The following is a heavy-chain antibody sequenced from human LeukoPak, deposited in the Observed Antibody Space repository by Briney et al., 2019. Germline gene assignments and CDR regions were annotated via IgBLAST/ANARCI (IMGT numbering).Heavy chain of an antibody. CDR2: INHSGST. Sequence: SETLSLTCAVYGGSFSGYYWSWIRQPPGKGLEWIGEINHSGSTNYNPSLKSRVTISVDTSKNQFSLKLSSVTAADTAVYHCARGRYYDSRFDYWGQGTLVTVSS. CDR3: ARGRYYDSRFDY. CDR1: GGSFSGYY. V-gene: IGHV4-34*01. J-gene: IGHJ4*02. D-gene: IGHD3-22*01.